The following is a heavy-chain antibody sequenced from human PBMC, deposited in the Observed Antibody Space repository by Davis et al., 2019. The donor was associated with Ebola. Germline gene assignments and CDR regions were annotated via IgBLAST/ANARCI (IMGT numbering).Heavy chain of an antibody. CDR1: GFTFSSYS. CDR2: ISSSSSTI. J-gene: IGHJ4*02. CDR3: ARDFMAVTDDY. D-gene: IGHD2-21*02. Sequence: GESLKISCAASGFTFSSYSMNWVRQAPGKGLEWVSYISSSSSTIYYADSVKGRFTISRDNAKNSLYLQMNSLRVEDTAVYYCARDFMAVTDDYWGQGTLVTVSS. V-gene: IGHV3-48*01.